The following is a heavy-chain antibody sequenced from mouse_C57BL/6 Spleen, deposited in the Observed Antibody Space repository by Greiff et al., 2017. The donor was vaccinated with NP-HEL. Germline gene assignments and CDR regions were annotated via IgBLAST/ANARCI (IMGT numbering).Heavy chain of an antibody. D-gene: IGHD1-1*01. CDR1: GYTFTSYG. V-gene: IGHV1-81*01. J-gene: IGHJ3*01. CDR2: IYPRSGNT. Sequence: QVQLQQSGAELARPGASVKLSCKASGYTFTSYGISWVKQRTGQGLEWIGEIYPRSGNTYYNEKFKGKATLTADKSSSTAYMELRSLTSEDSAVYFCAKGALITTVVATPFAYWGQGTLVTVSA. CDR3: AKGALITTVVATPFAY.